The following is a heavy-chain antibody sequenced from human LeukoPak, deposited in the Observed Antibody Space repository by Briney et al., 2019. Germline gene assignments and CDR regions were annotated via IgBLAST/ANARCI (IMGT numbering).Heavy chain of an antibody. V-gene: IGHV3-53*01. CDR1: GFTFSSYA. CDR3: ARDTAMVNSDGRVY. J-gene: IGHJ4*02. D-gene: IGHD5-18*01. Sequence: GGSLRLSCAASGFTFSSYAMSWVRQAPGKGLEWVSVIYSGGSTYYADSVKGRFTISRDNSKNTLNLQMNSLRAEDTAVYYCARDTAMVNSDGRVYWGQGTLVTVSS. CDR2: IYSGGST.